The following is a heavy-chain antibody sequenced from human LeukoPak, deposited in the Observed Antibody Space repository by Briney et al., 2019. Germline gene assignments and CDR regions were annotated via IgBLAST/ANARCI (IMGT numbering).Heavy chain of an antibody. D-gene: IGHD5-12*01. CDR3: ARVSLRPRGYSGYGVVY. CDR1: GGSFSGYY. V-gene: IGHV4-34*01. Sequence: PSETLSLTCAVYGGSFSGYYWSWIRQPPGKGLEWIGEINHSGSTNYNPSLKSRVTISVDTSKNQFSLKLSSVTAADTAVYYCARVSLRPRGYSGYGVVYWGQGTLVTVSS. CDR2: INHSGST. J-gene: IGHJ4*02.